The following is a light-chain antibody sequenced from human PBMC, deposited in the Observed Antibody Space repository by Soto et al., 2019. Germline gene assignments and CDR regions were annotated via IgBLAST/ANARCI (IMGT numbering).Light chain of an antibody. CDR2: GAS. V-gene: IGKV3-20*01. Sequence: DIALTQSPGTLSLSPGERATLSCRASQRVSSNYLAWYQQKPGQAPRLLIYGASTRATGVPDRFSGSGSGTDFTLTISRLEPEDFAVYHCQQYGSLSWTFGQGTKVEIK. CDR1: QRVSSNY. J-gene: IGKJ1*01. CDR3: QQYGSLSWT.